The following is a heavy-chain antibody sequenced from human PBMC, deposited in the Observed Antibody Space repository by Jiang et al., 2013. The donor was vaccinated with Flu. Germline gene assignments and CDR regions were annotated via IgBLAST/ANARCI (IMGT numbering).Heavy chain of an antibody. V-gene: IGHV4-59*08. J-gene: IGHJ4*02. CDR3: ARHGKWIQLSDYYFDY. CDR2: IYYSGST. Sequence: KGLEWIGYIYYSGSTNYNPSLKSRVTISVDTSKNQFSLKLSSVTAADTAVYYCARHGKWIQLSDYYFDYWGQGTLVTVSS. D-gene: IGHD5-18*01.